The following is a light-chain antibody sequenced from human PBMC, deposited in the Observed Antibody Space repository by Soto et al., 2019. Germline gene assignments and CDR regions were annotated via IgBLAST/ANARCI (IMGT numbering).Light chain of an antibody. Sequence: QSVLTQPAYVYGTPGQSITISCSGSSSDVINYNYVSWYQQHPGQAPKLLIYEVNNRPSGISNRFSGSKSGNTASPTISGLQAEDEAEYYCSSKTSTSTLLFGVGTKVTVL. CDR2: EVN. J-gene: IGLJ2*01. CDR3: SSKTSTSTLL. CDR1: SSDVINYNY. V-gene: IGLV2-14*01.